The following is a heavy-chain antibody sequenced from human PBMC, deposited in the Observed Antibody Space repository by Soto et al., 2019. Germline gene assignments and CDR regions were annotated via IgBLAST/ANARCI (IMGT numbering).Heavy chain of an antibody. CDR2: IIPIFGTA. V-gene: IGHV1-69*01. CDR1: GGTFSSYA. D-gene: IGHD2-15*01. Sequence: QVQLVQSGAEVKKPGSSVKVSCKAPGGTFSSYAISWVRQAPGQGLEWMGGIIPIFGTAKYAQKFQGRVTISVDESTSTGYMELSSLRSEDTAVYYCARSQGGSSSLDIYYYYYYGMDVWCQGTTVTVSS. J-gene: IGHJ6*02. CDR3: ARSQGGSSSLDIYYYYYYGMDV.